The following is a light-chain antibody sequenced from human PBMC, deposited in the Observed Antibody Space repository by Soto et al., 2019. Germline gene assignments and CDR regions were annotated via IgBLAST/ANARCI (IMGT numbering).Light chain of an antibody. CDR3: KSYAGSNTYV. Sequence: QYALTQLPSSSGSPGQSVTISCTGTKSDIGVYDFVSWYQHHPGKAPRLIIYEVVQRPSGVPDRFSGSKSGNTASLTVSGLQAADEADYFCKSYAGSNTYVFGSGTKVTVL. V-gene: IGLV2-8*01. CDR2: EVV. J-gene: IGLJ1*01. CDR1: KSDIGVYDF.